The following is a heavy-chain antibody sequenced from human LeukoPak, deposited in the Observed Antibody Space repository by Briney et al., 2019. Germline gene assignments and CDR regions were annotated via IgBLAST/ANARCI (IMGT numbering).Heavy chain of an antibody. CDR1: GGSISSGSYY. CDR3: ARVRRRRVVPAAIGAFDI. J-gene: IGHJ3*02. V-gene: IGHV4-61*02. CDR2: IYTSGST. D-gene: IGHD2-2*01. Sequence: PSQTLPLTCTVSGGSISSGSYYWSWIRQPAGKGLEWIGRIYTSGSTNYNPSLKSRVTISVDTSKNQFSLKLSSVTAADTAVYYCARVRRRRVVPAAIGAFDIWGQGTMVTVSS.